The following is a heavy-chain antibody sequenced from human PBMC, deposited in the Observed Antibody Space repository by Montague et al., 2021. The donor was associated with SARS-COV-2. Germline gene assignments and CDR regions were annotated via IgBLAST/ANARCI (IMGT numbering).Heavy chain of an antibody. Sequence: SETLSLTCTVSGGSISSSSYYWGWIRQPPGKGLEWIGSIHYSGSTYYNPSLKSRVTISVDTSKKHFSLKLSSMTASDTAIYYCARSAMIRGVFTSWFDPWGQGTLVTVSS. V-gene: IGHV4-39*01. D-gene: IGHD3-10*01. J-gene: IGHJ5*02. CDR1: GGSISSSSYY. CDR3: ARSAMIRGVFTSWFDP. CDR2: IHYSGST.